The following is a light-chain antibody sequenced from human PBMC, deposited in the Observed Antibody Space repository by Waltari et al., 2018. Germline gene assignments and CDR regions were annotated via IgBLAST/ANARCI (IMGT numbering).Light chain of an antibody. CDR3: QQYNSKSPRT. V-gene: IGKV1-5*03. Sequence: YKASSLQDGVPSRFSGSGYGTEFTLTISNLQPDDFATYYCQQYNSKSPRTFGQGTLVEFK. J-gene: IGKJ1*01. CDR2: KAS.